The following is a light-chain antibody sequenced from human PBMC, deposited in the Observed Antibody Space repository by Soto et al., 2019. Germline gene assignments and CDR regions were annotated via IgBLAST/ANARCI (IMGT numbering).Light chain of an antibody. V-gene: IGKV3D-15*01. CDR1: QSISSN. Sequence: EIVMTQSPASLSVSPGERATLSCRASQSISSNLAWHQQKPGQAPRLLIFEASTRASGTPARFSGSGSGTELTLTISSLQSEDSAVYYCQQYNNWPRTFGQGTKVEIK. CDR3: QQYNNWPRT. J-gene: IGKJ1*01. CDR2: EAS.